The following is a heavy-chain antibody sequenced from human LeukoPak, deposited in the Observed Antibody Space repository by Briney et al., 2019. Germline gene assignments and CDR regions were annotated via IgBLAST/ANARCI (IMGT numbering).Heavy chain of an antibody. CDR2: INHSGST. CDR1: GFMLSSYW. V-gene: IGHV4-34*01. CDR3: ARGEADYYDSSGSWYFDY. J-gene: IGHJ4*02. D-gene: IGHD3-22*01. Sequence: GSLRLSCAASGFMLSSYWMSWVRQPPGKGLEWIGEINHSGSTNYNPSLKSRVTISVDTSKNQFSLKLSSVTAADTAVYYCARGEADYYDSSGSWYFDYWGQGTLVTVSS.